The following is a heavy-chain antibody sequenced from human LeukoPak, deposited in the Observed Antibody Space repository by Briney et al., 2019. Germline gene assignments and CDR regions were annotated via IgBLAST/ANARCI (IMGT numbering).Heavy chain of an antibody. CDR3: ARDSGSGSNDY. CDR1: GYTFTNYA. CDR2: INAGNGNT. J-gene: IGHJ4*02. V-gene: IGHV1-3*01. D-gene: IGHD1-26*01. Sequence: ASVKVSCTGSGYTFTNYAVHWVRQAPGQRLEWMGWINAGNGNTKYSQKFQGRVTITRDTSASTAYMELSSLRSEDTAVYYCARDSGSGSNDYWGQGTLVTVSS.